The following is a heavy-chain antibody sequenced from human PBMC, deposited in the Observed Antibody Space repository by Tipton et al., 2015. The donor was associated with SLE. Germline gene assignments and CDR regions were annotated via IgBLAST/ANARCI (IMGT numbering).Heavy chain of an antibody. V-gene: IGHV4-38-2*02. CDR2: IYHSGST. CDR3: ARGGSGSYHWYFDL. J-gene: IGHJ2*01. CDR1: GYSISSGYY. D-gene: IGHD1-26*01. Sequence: TLSLTCTVSGYSISSGYYWGWIRQPPGKGLEWIGSIYHSGSTNYNPSLKSRVTISVDTSKNQFSLKLSSVTAADTAVYYCARGGSGSYHWYFDLWGRGTLVTVSS.